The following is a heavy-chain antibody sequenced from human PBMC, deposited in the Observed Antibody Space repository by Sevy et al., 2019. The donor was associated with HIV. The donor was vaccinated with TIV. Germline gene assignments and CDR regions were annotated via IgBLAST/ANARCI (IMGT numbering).Heavy chain of an antibody. J-gene: IGHJ4*02. CDR2: FSFGCGRI. CDR1: GFTFAKYS. CDR3: AREGCTQPHDY. Sequence: GESLKIACAASGFTFAKYSMSWLRQAPGKGLEWVSTFSFGCGRINYADSVKGRFTISRDDSKNTLYLKMNSLRAEDTATYFCAREGCTQPHDYWGQGTLVTVSS. V-gene: IGHV3-23*01.